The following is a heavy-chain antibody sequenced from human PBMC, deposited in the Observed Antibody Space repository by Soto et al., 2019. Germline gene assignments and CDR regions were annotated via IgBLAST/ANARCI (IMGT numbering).Heavy chain of an antibody. CDR2: INHSRST. CDR3: ARGKHMRGGVSRTYYYYLDV. D-gene: IGHD2-8*02. Sequence: PSETLSLTCGVSGGSFSGYYWSWIRQPPGKGLEWIGEINHSRSTNYNPSLKSRVTISVDTSKNQFSLRLSSVTAADTAVFYCARGKHMRGGVSRTYYYYLDVWDKGTTVTVSS. J-gene: IGHJ6*03. V-gene: IGHV4-34*01. CDR1: GGSFSGYY.